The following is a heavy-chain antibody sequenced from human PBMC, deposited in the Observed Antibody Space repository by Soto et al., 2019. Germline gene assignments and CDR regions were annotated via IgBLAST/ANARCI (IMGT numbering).Heavy chain of an antibody. J-gene: IGHJ6*02. CDR2: ISAYNGNT. Sequence: GASVKVSCKASGYTFTSYGISWVRQAPGQGLEWMGWISAYNGNTNYAQKLQGRVTMTTDTSTSTAYMELRSLRSDDTAVYYCATGDSSSRPEDYYYYYGMDVWGQGTTVTVSS. V-gene: IGHV1-18*01. CDR3: ATGDSSSRPEDYYYYYGMDV. D-gene: IGHD6-13*01. CDR1: GYTFTSYG.